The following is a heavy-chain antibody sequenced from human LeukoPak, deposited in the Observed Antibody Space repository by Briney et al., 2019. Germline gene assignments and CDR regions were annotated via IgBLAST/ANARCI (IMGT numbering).Heavy chain of an antibody. J-gene: IGHJ4*02. CDR1: GFTFSSYG. V-gene: IGHV3-30*02. CDR2: IRYDGSNK. Sequence: GGSLRLSCAASGFTFSSYGMHWVRQAPGKGLEWVAFIRYDGSNKYYADSVKGRFTISRDNSKNTLYLQMNSLRAEDTAVYYCAKGRYSSGWGIFDYWGQGTLVTVSS. CDR3: AKGRYSSGWGIFDY. D-gene: IGHD6-19*01.